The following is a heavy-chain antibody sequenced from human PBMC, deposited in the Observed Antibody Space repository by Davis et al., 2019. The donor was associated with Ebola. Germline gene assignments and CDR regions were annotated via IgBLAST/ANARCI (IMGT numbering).Heavy chain of an antibody. CDR1: GYTFTGYY. V-gene: IGHV1-2*04. D-gene: IGHD3-3*01. CDR2: INPNSGGT. J-gene: IGHJ6*02. Sequence: ASVKVSCKASGYTFTGYYMNWVRQAPGQGLEWMGWINPNSGGTNYAQKFQGWVTMTRDTSISTAYMELSRLRSDDTAVYYCARGGSRPITYYDFWSGPRTSVGMDVWGQGTTVTVSS. CDR3: ARGGSRPITYYDFWSGPRTSVGMDV.